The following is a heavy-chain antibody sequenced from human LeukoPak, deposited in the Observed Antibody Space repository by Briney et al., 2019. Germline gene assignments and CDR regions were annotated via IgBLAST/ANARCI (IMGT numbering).Heavy chain of an antibody. CDR3: ARYSLGTGTVTTGV. Sequence: PGGSLRLSCAASGFTFNSYAMSWVRQAPGKGLEWVSSVSGSGVNTYYADSVKGRFTISRDNSKNTLSLQMNSLRAEDTAVYYCARYSLGTGTVTTGVWGQGTLVTVSS. CDR2: VSGSGVNT. D-gene: IGHD4-17*01. J-gene: IGHJ4*02. V-gene: IGHV3-23*01. CDR1: GFTFNSYA.